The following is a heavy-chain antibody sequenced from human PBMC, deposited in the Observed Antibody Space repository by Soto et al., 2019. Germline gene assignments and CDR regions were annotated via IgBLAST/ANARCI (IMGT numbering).Heavy chain of an antibody. CDR3: ARLRQGNPNYYYYMDV. D-gene: IGHD1-1*01. V-gene: IGHV5-51*01. Sequence: GESLKISCKGSGYSFTSYWIGWVRQMPGKGLEWMGIIYPGDSDTRYSPSFQGQVTISADKSISTAYLQWSSLKASDTAMYYCARLRQGNPNYYYYMDVWGKGTTVTVSS. CDR1: GYSFTSYW. J-gene: IGHJ6*03. CDR2: IYPGDSDT.